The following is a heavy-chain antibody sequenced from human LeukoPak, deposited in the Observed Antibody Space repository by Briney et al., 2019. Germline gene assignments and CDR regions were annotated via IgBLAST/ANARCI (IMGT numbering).Heavy chain of an antibody. Sequence: ASVKVSCKASGYTFTSYGINWVRQAPGQGLEWMGWISAYNGNTNYAQRLQGRVTITADESTSTAYMELSSLRSEDTAVYYCARFLINTPLANYYSSSVMAFGGQGPPSPVS. CDR1: GYTFTSYG. D-gene: IGHD5-18*01. CDR3: ARFLINTPLANYYSSSVMAF. V-gene: IGHV1-18*01. J-gene: IGHJ6*02. CDR2: ISAYNGNT.